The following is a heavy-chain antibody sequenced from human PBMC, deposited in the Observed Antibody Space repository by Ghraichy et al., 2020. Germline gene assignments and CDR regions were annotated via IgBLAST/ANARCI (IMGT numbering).Heavy chain of an antibody. CDR3: ARRAANWGFFDY. Sequence: GESLNISCAASGFTFRNYVMSWVRQTPGKGLEWVAAISGNGGRTHYADSVEGRFTVSRDNSKNTLSLQMNSLRAGDTAIYYCARRAANWGFFDYWGQGTLVTVSS. CDR2: ISGNGGRT. V-gene: IGHV3-23*01. J-gene: IGHJ4*02. CDR1: GFTFRNYV. D-gene: IGHD7-27*01.